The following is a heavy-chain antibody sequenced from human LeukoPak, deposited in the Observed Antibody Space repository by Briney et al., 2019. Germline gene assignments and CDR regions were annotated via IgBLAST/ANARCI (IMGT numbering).Heavy chain of an antibody. Sequence: GGSLRLSCAASGSTVSSNYMTWVRQAPGKGLEWVANIKQDGSVKYYVDSVKGRFTISRDNAKNSVYLQMNSLRAEDTAVYYCARIGYSSSSFDYWGQGTLATVSS. J-gene: IGHJ4*02. V-gene: IGHV3-7*01. D-gene: IGHD6-6*01. CDR2: IKQDGSVK. CDR1: GSTVSSNY. CDR3: ARIGYSSSSFDY.